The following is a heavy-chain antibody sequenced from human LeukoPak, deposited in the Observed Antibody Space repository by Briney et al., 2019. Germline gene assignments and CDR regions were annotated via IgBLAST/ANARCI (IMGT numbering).Heavy chain of an antibody. J-gene: IGHJ4*02. CDR1: GFSVGNFW. CDR2: MKGDASLI. D-gene: IGHD2-8*02. CDR3: ARLFGGVTTFDY. Sequence: GGSLRLSCAASGFSVGNFWMSWVRQAPGRGLQWVASMKGDASLIYYVDSVKGRFTISRDNARNSLYMQMNSLRVEDTAVYYCARLFGGVTTFDYWGQGALVTVSS. V-gene: IGHV3-7*01.